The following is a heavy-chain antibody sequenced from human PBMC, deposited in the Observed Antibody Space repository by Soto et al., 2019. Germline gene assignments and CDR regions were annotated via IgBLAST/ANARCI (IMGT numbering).Heavy chain of an antibody. V-gene: IGHV4-4*07. CDR2: IYTSGST. D-gene: IGHD6-13*01. Sequence: GTLSLTCTVSGGSISRYYWSWIRQPSGKGLEWIGRIYTSGSTNYNPSLKSRVTMSVDTSKNQFSLKLSSVTAADTAVYYCAREREYSSSWYPDAFDIWGQGTMVTVSS. CDR3: AREREYSSSWYPDAFDI. CDR1: GGSISRYY. J-gene: IGHJ3*02.